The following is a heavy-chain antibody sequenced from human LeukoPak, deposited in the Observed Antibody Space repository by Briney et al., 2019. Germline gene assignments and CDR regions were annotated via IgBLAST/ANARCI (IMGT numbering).Heavy chain of an antibody. CDR1: GFNFDDYT. CDR2: INWKTGNG. V-gene: IGHV3-9*01. D-gene: IGHD5-24*01. Sequence: GRSLRLSCAVSGFNFDDYTMHWVRQAPGRGLEWVSGINWKTGNGIYADSVKGRFTISRDNAKNSLYLQMSSLRAEDTALYYCTRRAARWQFDLWGRGTLLTVSS. J-gene: IGHJ2*01. CDR3: TRRAARWQFDL.